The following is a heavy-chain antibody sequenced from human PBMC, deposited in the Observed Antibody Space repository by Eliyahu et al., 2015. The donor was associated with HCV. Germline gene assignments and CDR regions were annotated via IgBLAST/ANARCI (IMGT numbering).Heavy chain of an antibody. V-gene: IGHV4-4*07. D-gene: IGHD6-13*01. CDR3: ARDMIAAAGYNWFDP. CDR1: GXSISSXX. Sequence: QVQLQESGPGLVKPSETLSLTCTVSGXSISSXXXGXIRQPAGKGLEXXGRXYTSGSTNYNPSLKSRVTMSVDTSKNQFSLKLSSVTAADTAVYYCARDMIAAAGYNWFDPWGQGTLVTVSS. J-gene: IGHJ5*02. CDR2: XYTSGST.